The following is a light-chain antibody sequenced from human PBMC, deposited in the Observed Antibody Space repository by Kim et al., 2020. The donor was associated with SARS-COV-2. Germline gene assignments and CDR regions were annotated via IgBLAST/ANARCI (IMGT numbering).Light chain of an antibody. Sequence: SYELTQPPSVSVSPGQTASITCSGDKLGDKYACWYQQKPGQSPVLVIYQDSKRPSGIPERFSGSNSGNTATLTISGTQAMDAADYYCQAWDSTWVFGGGT. CDR1: KLGDKY. V-gene: IGLV3-1*01. CDR2: QDS. CDR3: QAWDSTWV. J-gene: IGLJ3*02.